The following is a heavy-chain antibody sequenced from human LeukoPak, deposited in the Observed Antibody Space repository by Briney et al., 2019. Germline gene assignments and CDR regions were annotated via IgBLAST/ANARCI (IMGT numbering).Heavy chain of an antibody. J-gene: IGHJ4*02. CDR2: IYPSYSDT. CDR3: ARRVGVGGLYSFDY. V-gene: IGHV5-51*01. D-gene: IGHD1-26*01. CDR1: GYRITSYW. Sequence: GESLKISCNCSGYRITSYWIVWVRQMPGKGLEWRGIIYPSYSDTRYSPSFQRQVTNSADRSINTPYLQGSNLKASDTAMYYCARRVGVGGLYSFDYWGQGTLVTVSS.